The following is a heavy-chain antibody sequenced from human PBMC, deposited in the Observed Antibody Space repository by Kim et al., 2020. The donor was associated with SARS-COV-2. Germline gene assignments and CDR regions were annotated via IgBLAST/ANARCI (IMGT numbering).Heavy chain of an antibody. CDR3: ARDALAFDY. CDR2: STN. Sequence: STNYNADSVKRRFTIARDNAKNALYLQMNSLGAEDTAVYYCARDALAFDYWGQGTLVTVSS. V-gene: IGHV3-11*01. J-gene: IGHJ4*02.